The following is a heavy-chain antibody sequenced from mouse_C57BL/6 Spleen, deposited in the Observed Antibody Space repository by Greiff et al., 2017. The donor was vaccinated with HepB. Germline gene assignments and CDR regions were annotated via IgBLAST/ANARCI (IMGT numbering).Heavy chain of an antibody. V-gene: IGHV1-64*01. J-gene: IGHJ1*03. CDR2: IHPNSGST. D-gene: IGHD1-1*01. Sequence: QVQLQQSGAELVKPGASVKLSCKASGYTFTSYWMHWVKQRPGQGLEWIGMIHPNSGSTNYNEKFKSKATLTVDKSSSTAYMQLSSLTSEDSAVYYCARHYGSRNWYFDVWGTGTTVTVSS. CDR3: ARHYGSRNWYFDV. CDR1: GYTFTSYW.